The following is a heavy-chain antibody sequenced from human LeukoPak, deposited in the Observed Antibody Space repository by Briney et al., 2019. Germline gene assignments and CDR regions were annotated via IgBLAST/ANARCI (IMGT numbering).Heavy chain of an antibody. Sequence: GGSLRLSCAASGFTFSSYDMHWVRQATGKGLEWVSAIGTAGDTYYPGSVKGRFTISRENAKNSLYLQMNSLRAGDTAVYYCARGKRGIAVAGTAFDIWGQGTMVTVSS. D-gene: IGHD6-19*01. J-gene: IGHJ3*02. CDR2: IGTAGDT. V-gene: IGHV3-13*01. CDR3: ARGKRGIAVAGTAFDI. CDR1: GFTFSSYD.